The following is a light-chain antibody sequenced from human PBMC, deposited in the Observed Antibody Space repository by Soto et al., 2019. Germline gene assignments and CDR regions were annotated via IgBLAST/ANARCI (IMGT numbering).Light chain of an antibody. V-gene: IGKV3-11*01. Sequence: EIVLTQSPATLSLSPGERATLSCRASQSVSSYLVWYQQKPGQVPRLLIYDASNRATGIPARFGGSESGTDFTLTISGLEPEDSAVYYCQQRSDWPSTFGGGTKVEIK. J-gene: IGKJ4*01. CDR3: QQRSDWPST. CDR1: QSVSSY. CDR2: DAS.